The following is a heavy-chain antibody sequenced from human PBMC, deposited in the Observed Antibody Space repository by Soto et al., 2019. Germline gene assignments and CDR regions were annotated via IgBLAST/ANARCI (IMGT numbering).Heavy chain of an antibody. D-gene: IGHD5-12*01. CDR2: ISPDNGNT. Sequence: QVLLVQSGGEVKKPGASVKVSCKASGYTFTIYGINWVRQAPGQGLEWMGWISPDNGNTNYAQKLQGRVTMTTDTSTSTAYMELRSLRSDDTAVYYCARALGYSGYAGMDVWGQGTTVTVSS. CDR1: GYTFTIYG. CDR3: ARALGYSGYAGMDV. V-gene: IGHV1-18*01. J-gene: IGHJ6*02.